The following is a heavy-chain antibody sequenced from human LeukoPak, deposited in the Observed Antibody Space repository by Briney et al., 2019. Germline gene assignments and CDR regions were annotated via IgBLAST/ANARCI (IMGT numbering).Heavy chain of an antibody. CDR3: ARAGELEPAVK. Sequence: ASVKVSCKASGYTFTDYYLHWVRQAPGQGLEWMGWINPSSGGTNYAQKLQGRVTITTDTSTSTAYMELRSLRSDDTAVYYCARAGELEPAVKWGQGTLVTVSS. CDR2: INPSSGGT. J-gene: IGHJ4*02. D-gene: IGHD1-1*01. CDR1: GYTFTDYY. V-gene: IGHV1-2*02.